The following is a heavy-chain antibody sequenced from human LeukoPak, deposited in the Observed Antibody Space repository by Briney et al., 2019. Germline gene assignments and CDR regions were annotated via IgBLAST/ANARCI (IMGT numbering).Heavy chain of an antibody. J-gene: IGHJ4*02. D-gene: IGHD2-21*01. V-gene: IGHV3-23*01. CDR2: IDHSGSST. CDR1: GFTFSSYA. CDR3: AKGSYYPLWADS. Sequence: GGSLRLSCAASGFTFSSYAISWVRQVPGKGLEWVSGIDHSGSSTYNADSVKGRATISRDNSRNTLYLQMNNLRVEGTAIYYCAKGSYYPLWADSWGQGILVTVSS.